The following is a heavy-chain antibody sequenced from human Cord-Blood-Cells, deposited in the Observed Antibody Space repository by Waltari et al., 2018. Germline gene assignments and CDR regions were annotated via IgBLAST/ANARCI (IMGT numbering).Heavy chain of an antibody. D-gene: IGHD3-16*01. CDR2: IIPIFGTA. CDR1: GGTFSSYA. J-gene: IGHJ3*02. V-gene: IGHV1-69*12. CDR3: AREGLGSAFDI. Sequence: QVQLVQSGAEVKKPGSSVQVSCKASGGTFSSYAIRCVRQAPGQGLEWMGGIIPIFGTANYEQKFQGRVTITADESTSTAYMELSSLRSEDTAVYYCAREGLGSAFDIWGQGTMVTVSS.